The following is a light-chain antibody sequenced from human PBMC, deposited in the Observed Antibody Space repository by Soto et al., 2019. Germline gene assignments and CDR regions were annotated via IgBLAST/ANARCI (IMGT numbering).Light chain of an antibody. J-gene: IGKJ1*01. CDR3: KQYGSFTWT. CDR2: GAH. V-gene: IGKV3-20*01. Sequence: EIVLTQSPGTLSLSPGERATLSCRASQSVSSSYLAWYQQKPGQAPRRLIYGAHSRATGIQDRFSGSGSGTDFTLTIRRLEPEDFAVYYCKQYGSFTWTFGQGTKVDIK. CDR1: QSVSSSY.